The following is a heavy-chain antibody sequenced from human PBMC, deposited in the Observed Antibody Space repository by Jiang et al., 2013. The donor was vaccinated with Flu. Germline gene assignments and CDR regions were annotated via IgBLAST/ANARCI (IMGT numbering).Heavy chain of an antibody. D-gene: IGHD6-19*01. Sequence: VQLVESGGGLVKPGGSLRLSCAASGFTFNTYTMNWVRQAPGKGLEWVSSISSTSRHIYYADSVKGRCTISRDNAKNSLYLQMNSLSAEDTAVYYCAREKPSGAYVLYYGMDVWGLGTTVTVSS. V-gene: IGHV3-21*01. J-gene: IGHJ6*02. CDR3: AREKPSGAYVLYYGMDV. CDR2: ISSTSRHI. CDR1: GFTFNTYT.